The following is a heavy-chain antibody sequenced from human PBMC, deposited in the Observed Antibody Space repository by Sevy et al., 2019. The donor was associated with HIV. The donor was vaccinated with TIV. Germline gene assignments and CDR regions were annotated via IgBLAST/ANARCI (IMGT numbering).Heavy chain of an antibody. Sequence: GGSLRLSCVASGFTFSSYAMSWVRQAPGKGLEWVSAISGSGGSTYYADSVKGRFTISRDNSKNTLYLQMNSLRAEDTAVYYCAKERPYYYDSSGYGLGAFDIWGQGTMVTVSS. J-gene: IGHJ3*02. V-gene: IGHV3-23*01. CDR2: ISGSGGST. CDR1: GFTFSSYA. CDR3: AKERPYYYDSSGYGLGAFDI. D-gene: IGHD3-22*01.